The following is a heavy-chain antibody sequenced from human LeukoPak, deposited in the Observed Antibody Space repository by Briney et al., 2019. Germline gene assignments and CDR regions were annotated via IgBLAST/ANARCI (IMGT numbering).Heavy chain of an antibody. V-gene: IGHV4-59*01. D-gene: IGHD6-13*01. CDR2: IYYSGST. CDR1: GGSISSYH. Sequence: SETLSLTCTVSGGSISSYHWSWIRQPPGKGLEWIGYIYYSGSTNYNPSLKSRVTISVDTSKNQFSLKLSSVTAADTAVYYCARGGQQLANWYFALWGRGTLVTVSS. CDR3: ARGGQQLANWYFAL. J-gene: IGHJ2*01.